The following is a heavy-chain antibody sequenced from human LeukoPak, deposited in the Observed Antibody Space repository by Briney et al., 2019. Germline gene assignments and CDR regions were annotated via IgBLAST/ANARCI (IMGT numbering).Heavy chain of an antibody. V-gene: IGHV1-46*01. J-gene: IGHJ4*02. CDR3: ARGTVYYYDSSGYYNDFDY. D-gene: IGHD3-22*01. CDR2: INPSGGST. CDR1: GYTFTSYY. Sequence: ASVKVSCKASGYTFTSYYMHWVRQAPGQGLEWMGIINPSGGSTSYAQKFQGRVTMTRDTSTSTVYMELSSLRSEDTAVYYCARGTVYYYDSSGYYNDFDYWGQGTLVTVSS.